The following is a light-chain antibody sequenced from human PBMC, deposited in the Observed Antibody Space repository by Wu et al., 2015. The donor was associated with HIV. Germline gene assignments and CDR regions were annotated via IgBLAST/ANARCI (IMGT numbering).Light chain of an antibody. Sequence: EVVMTQSPATLSVSPGERATLSCRTSQSVSNSLAWYQHKPGQGPRLLIYGSFTRASGTPARLSGSGSGTEFTLTISDIQSEDFAVYYCQHXHNWPPWTFGQGPR. V-gene: IGKV3-15*01. CDR2: GSF. J-gene: IGKJ1*01. CDR1: QSVSNS. CDR3: QHXHNWPPWT.